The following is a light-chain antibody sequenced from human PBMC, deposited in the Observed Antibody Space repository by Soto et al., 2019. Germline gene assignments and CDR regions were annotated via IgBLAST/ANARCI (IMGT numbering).Light chain of an antibody. CDR3: QQYDNWPTGT. J-gene: IGKJ1*01. Sequence: ELVMPQSPVTLSGSPGARATLSFRASQSVGSHVAWYQQKPGQAPRLLIFGASTRATGIPARFSGSGSGTEFSRTISSLQSEEFAVYDWQQYDNWPTGTCGQGTKVDTK. V-gene: IGKV3-15*01. CDR1: QSVGSH. CDR2: GAS.